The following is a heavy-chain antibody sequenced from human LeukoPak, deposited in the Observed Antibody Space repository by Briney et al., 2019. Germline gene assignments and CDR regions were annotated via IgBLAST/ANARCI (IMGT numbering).Heavy chain of an antibody. CDR1: GYTFTDYY. Sequence: GASVKVSCKASGYTFTDYYMHWVRQAPGQGLEWMGWIKPNSGGTNYAQKFQGRVTMNRDTSVSTVYMELSGLRSDDTAVYYCARDYGGNSFDSWGQGTLVTVSS. J-gene: IGHJ4*02. V-gene: IGHV1-2*02. CDR2: IKPNSGGT. CDR3: ARDYGGNSFDS. D-gene: IGHD4-23*01.